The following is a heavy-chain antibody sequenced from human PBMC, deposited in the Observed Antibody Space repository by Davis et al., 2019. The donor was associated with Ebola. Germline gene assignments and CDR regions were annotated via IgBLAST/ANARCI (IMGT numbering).Heavy chain of an antibody. Sequence: GGSLRLSCQGSGYSFSNYWIGWVRQMPGKGLEWMGVIYPGDFDTRYSPSFQGQVTISADKSISTAYLQGSSLKASDTAMYYCARRAAVAYDHVWGISRHDAFDIWGQGTMVTVSS. CDR3: ARRAAVAYDHVWGISRHDAFDI. V-gene: IGHV5-51*01. CDR2: IYPGDFDT. D-gene: IGHD3-16*01. CDR1: GYSFSNYW. J-gene: IGHJ3*02.